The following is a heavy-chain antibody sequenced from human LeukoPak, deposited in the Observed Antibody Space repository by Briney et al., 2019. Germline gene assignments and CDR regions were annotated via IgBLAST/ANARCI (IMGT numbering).Heavy chain of an antibody. D-gene: IGHD3-22*01. V-gene: IGHV1-69*04. CDR1: GGTFSSYT. CDR2: IIPILGIA. CDR3: ARDQDYYDSSGYPYYFDY. J-gene: IGHJ4*02. Sequence: SVKVSCKASGGTFSSYTISWVRQAPGQGLEWMGRIIPILGIANYAQKFQGRVTITADKSTSTAYMELNSLRSEDTAVYYCARDQDYYDSSGYPYYFDYWGQGTLVTVSS.